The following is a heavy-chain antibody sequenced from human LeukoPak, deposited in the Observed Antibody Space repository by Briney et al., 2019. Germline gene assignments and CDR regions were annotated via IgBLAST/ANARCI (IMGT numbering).Heavy chain of an antibody. J-gene: IGHJ4*02. CDR2: IYWDDDK. CDR3: AHTNPIGPSGY. D-gene: IGHD1-14*01. V-gene: IGHV2-5*02. Sequence: SGPTLVKPTQTLTLTCTFSGFSLSTSGVGVGWXXXXXXXXLEWLALIYWDDDKRYSPSLKSRLTITKDTSKNQVVLTMTNVDPVDTATYYCAHTNPIGPSGYWGQGTLVTVSS. CDR1: GFSLSTSGVG.